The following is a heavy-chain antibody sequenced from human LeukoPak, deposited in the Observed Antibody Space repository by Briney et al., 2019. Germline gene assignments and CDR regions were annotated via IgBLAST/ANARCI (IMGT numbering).Heavy chain of an antibody. CDR1: GYTFSSYD. CDR2: MNPNSGNT. J-gene: IGHJ4*02. Sequence: SVKVSCKASGYTFSSYDINWVRQATGQGLEWMGWMNPNSGNTAYAQKFQGRVTMSRDTSISTAYMELSSLRSEDTAVYYCARLPKYSRPLDYWGQGTLVTVSS. D-gene: IGHD6-6*01. V-gene: IGHV1-8*02. CDR3: ARLPKYSRPLDY.